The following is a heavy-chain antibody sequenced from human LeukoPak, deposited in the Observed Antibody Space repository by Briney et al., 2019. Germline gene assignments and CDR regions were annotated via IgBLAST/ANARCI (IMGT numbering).Heavy chain of an antibody. J-gene: IGHJ4*02. CDR2: IYYSGST. Sequence: SETLSLTCTVSGGSISNYYWSWIRQPPGKGLEWIGYIYYSGSTKYNPSLKSRVTISVDTSKNQFSLKLSSVTAADTAVYHCARLAFYSSNWYFGYWGQGTLVTVSS. V-gene: IGHV4-59*01. CDR3: ARLAFYSSNWYFGY. CDR1: GGSISNYY. D-gene: IGHD6-13*01.